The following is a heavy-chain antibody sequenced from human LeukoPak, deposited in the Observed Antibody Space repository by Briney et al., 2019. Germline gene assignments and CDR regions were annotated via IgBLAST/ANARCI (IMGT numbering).Heavy chain of an antibody. J-gene: IGHJ4*02. V-gene: IGHV3-30*14. Sequence: PGRSLRLSCAASGFTFSSYAMHWVRQAPGKGLEWVAVISYDGSNKYYADSVKGRFTISRDNSKNTLYLQMGSLRAEDMAVYYCARGGYCSSTGCYGADYWGQGTLVTVSS. CDR1: GFTFSSYA. D-gene: IGHD2-2*01. CDR2: ISYDGSNK. CDR3: ARGGYCSSTGCYGADY.